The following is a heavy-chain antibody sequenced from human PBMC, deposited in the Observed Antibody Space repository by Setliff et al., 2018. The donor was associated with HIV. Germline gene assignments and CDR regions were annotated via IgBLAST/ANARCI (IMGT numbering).Heavy chain of an antibody. CDR3: ARGDPFTDFDS. CDR1: GGSLSRGSYY. D-gene: IGHD3-16*01. Sequence: LSLTCTVSGGSLSRGSYYWSWIRQPAGKGLEWIGRIYTNGNTNYNPSLKSRVTVSADTSKNQFSLKLTSVTAADTAVYYCARGDPFTDFDSWGQGTLVTVSS. V-gene: IGHV4-61*02. CDR2: IYTNGNT. J-gene: IGHJ4*02.